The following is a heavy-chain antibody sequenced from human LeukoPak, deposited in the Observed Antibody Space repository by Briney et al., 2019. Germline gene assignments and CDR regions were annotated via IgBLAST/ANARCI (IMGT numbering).Heavy chain of an antibody. CDR1: GYTFTDYY. J-gene: IGHJ4*02. V-gene: IGHV1-2*02. CDR2: INPNSGGT. D-gene: IGHD5-24*01. CDR3: ARIGYNHHLDY. Sequence: GASVNVSCKASGYTFTDYYIHWVRQAPGQGLEWMGWINPNSGGTNYAQTFQGRVTMTRDTSITTAYLELSRLRSDDTAVYYCARIGYNHHLDYWGQGTLVTVSS.